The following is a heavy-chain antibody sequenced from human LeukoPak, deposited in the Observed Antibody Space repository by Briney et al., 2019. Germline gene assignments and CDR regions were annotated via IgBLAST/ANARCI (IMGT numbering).Heavy chain of an antibody. CDR3: ARLEVGASYYYYYGMDV. D-gene: IGHD1-26*01. Sequence: ASVKVSCKASGYTFTSYGIRWVRQAPGQGLEWMGWISAYNGNTNYAQKLQGRVTMTTDTSTSTAYMELRSLRSDDTAVYYCARLEVGASYYYYYGMDVWGQGTTVTVSS. V-gene: IGHV1-18*01. J-gene: IGHJ6*02. CDR1: GYTFTSYG. CDR2: ISAYNGNT.